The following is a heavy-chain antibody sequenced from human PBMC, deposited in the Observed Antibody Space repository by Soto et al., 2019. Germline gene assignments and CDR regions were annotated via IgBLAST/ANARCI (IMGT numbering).Heavy chain of an antibody. CDR3: ARLLVKELYCSSTSCSYYFDY. J-gene: IGHJ4*02. CDR2: INHSGST. Sequence: SETLSLTCAVYGGSFSGYYWSWIRQPPGKGLEWIGEINHSGSTNYNPSLKSRVTISVDTSKNQFSLKLSSVTAADTAVYYCARLLVKELYCSSTSCSYYFDYWGQGTLVTVSS. D-gene: IGHD2-2*01. V-gene: IGHV4-34*01. CDR1: GGSFSGYY.